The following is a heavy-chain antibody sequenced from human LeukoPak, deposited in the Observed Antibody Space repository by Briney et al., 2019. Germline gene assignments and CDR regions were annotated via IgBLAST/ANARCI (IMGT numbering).Heavy chain of an antibody. CDR2: INSDGSST. CDR1: GFTFSSYW. CDR3: ARRLLYYYGMDV. Sequence: GGSLRLSCAASGFTFSSYWMHWVRQAPGKGLVWVSCINSDGSSTSYADSVKGRFTISRDNAKNTLYLQMNSLRAEDTAVYYCARRLLYYYGMDVWGQGTTVTVSS. J-gene: IGHJ6*02. V-gene: IGHV3-74*01. D-gene: IGHD4-17*01.